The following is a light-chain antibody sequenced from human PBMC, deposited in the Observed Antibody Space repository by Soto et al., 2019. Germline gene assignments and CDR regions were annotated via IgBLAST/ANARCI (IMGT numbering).Light chain of an antibody. CDR3: SSYTSSSIPGV. CDR2: EVS. CDR1: SSDVGGYNY. Sequence: QSALNQPASVSGSPGHSITISCTGTSSDVGGYNYVSWYQQHPGKAPKRMIYEVSNRPSGVSNRVSGSKSGNTASLTISGLQAEDEADYYCSSYTSSSIPGVFGVGTKLTVL. V-gene: IGLV2-14*01. J-gene: IGLJ3*02.